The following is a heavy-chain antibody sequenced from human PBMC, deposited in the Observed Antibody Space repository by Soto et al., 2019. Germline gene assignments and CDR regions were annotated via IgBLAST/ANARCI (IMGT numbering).Heavy chain of an antibody. D-gene: IGHD3-3*01. CDR2: INPNRGAT. J-gene: IGHJ5*02. CDR1: GYTFTGYF. Sequence: QVQLVQSGAEVKKPGASVKVSCKASGYTFTGYFIHWVRQAPGQGLEWMGYINPNRGATKYAKKFQGRVTLTRDTSINTAYMEMTMLRSDDTAVYYCARGGGTILAPLPWGQGTLVTVSS. CDR3: ARGGGTILAPLP. V-gene: IGHV1-2*02.